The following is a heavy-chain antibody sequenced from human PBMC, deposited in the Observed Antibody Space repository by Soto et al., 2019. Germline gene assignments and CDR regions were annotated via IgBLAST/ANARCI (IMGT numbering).Heavy chain of an antibody. CDR2: IIPIFGTA. Sequence: SVKVSCKASGGTLSSYAISWGRQAPGQGLEWMGGIIPIFGTANYAQKFQGRVTITADESTSTAYMELSSLRSEDTAVYYCARGGIAAAGRNWFDPWGQGTLVTVSS. J-gene: IGHJ5*02. D-gene: IGHD6-13*01. CDR3: ARGGIAAAGRNWFDP. V-gene: IGHV1-69*13. CDR1: GGTLSSYA.